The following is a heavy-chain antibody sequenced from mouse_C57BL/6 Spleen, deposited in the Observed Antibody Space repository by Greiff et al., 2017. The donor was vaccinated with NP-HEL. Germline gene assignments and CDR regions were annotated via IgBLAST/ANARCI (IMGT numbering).Heavy chain of an antibody. CDR2: IRYDGSN. CDR1: GYSITSGYY. J-gene: IGHJ3*01. V-gene: IGHV3-6*01. Sequence: ESGPGLVKPSQSLSLTCSVTGYSITSGYYWNWIRQFPGNILEWMGYIRYDGSNNYNPSFKNRISFTRDTSKNQFFLELNSVTTEDTATYYSARGIYDGYRAWFDYWGQGTLVTVSA. CDR3: ARGIYDGYRAWFDY. D-gene: IGHD2-3*01.